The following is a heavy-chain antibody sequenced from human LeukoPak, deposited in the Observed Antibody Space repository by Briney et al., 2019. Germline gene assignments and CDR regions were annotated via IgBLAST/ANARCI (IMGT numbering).Heavy chain of an antibody. Sequence: PSETLSVTCTDSGGSLSSYYWSWIRQPPRKGLEWVGYIYYSGCTNYNPSLKSRLTISVDTSKNQFSLKLSSVTAADTAVYYCARGRDRRLYYFDYWGQGTLVTVSS. V-gene: IGHV4-59*01. CDR2: IYYSGCT. CDR3: ARGRDRRLYYFDY. CDR1: GGSLSSYY. J-gene: IGHJ4*02. D-gene: IGHD3-22*01.